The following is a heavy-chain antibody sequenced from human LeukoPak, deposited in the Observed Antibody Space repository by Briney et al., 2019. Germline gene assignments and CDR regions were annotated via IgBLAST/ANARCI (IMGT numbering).Heavy chain of an antibody. Sequence: GASLQISCRGSGYIFTNYWIGWVRQLPGKGLEWMGIIYPGDSDTRYSPSFQGQVTISADKSISTAYLQWSSLKASDTAMYYCARSYLGLSFDYWGQGTPVTVSS. V-gene: IGHV5-51*01. J-gene: IGHJ4*02. CDR2: IYPGDSDT. D-gene: IGHD2-15*01. CDR3: ARSYLGLSFDY. CDR1: GYIFTNYW.